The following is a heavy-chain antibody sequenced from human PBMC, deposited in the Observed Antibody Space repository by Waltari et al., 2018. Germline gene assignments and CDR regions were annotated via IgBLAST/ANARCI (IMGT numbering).Heavy chain of an antibody. J-gene: IGHJ4*02. CDR1: GFTFGTQW. D-gene: IGHD1-20*01. Sequence: EVQLVESGGGLVQPGGSLRLSCAASGFTFGTQWMRWVRQAPGKGLEWVANIKEDGSEIYYVDSVKGRFTISRDNPKNSLYLQMNSLRVDDTAVYYCARNRAITYWGQGTQVTVSS. CDR3: ARNRAITY. CDR2: IKEDGSEI. V-gene: IGHV3-7*01.